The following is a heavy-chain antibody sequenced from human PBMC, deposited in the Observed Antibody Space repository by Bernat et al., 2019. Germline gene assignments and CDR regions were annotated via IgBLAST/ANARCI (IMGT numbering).Heavy chain of an antibody. CDR3: ARGGLMANDAFDI. CDR1: GYTFTSYY. Sequence: QVQLVQSGAEVKKPGASVKVSCKASGYTFTSYYMHWVRQAPGQGLEWMGVINPSGGSSSYAQKFKGRATMARDTSTTTVYMELGSLRSEDTAVYYCARGGLMANDAFDIWGQGTMVTVS. CDR2: INPSGGSS. V-gene: IGHV1-46*01. J-gene: IGHJ3*02. D-gene: IGHD5-24*01.